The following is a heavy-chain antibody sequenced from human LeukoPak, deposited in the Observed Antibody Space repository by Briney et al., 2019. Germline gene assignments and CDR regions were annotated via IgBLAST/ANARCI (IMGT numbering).Heavy chain of an antibody. Sequence: GGSLKLSCAASGFTFSDYYMSWIRQAPGKGLESLSYISGSGSDISYADSVNGRFTVSRDNAKKSLYLQMNSLRPEDTAMYYCSRGPRRLDYWGQGTLVTVSS. V-gene: IGHV3-11*01. CDR2: ISGSGSDI. J-gene: IGHJ4*02. CDR3: SRGPRRLDY. CDR1: GFTFSDYY.